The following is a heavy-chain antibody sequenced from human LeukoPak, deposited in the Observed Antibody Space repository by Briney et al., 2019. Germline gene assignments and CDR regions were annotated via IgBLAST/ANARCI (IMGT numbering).Heavy chain of an antibody. CDR3: YGGDAEN. CDR1: GFTFSSYW. D-gene: IGHD2-21*01. CDR2: INTDGSST. J-gene: IGHJ1*01. Sequence: HPGRSLRLSCAAPGFTFSSYWMHWVRQAPGKGLLWVSRINTDGSSTRYADSVKGRFTISRDNAKSTLYLQMTSLRAEDTAVYYCYGGDAENWGQGTLVTVSS. V-gene: IGHV3-74*01.